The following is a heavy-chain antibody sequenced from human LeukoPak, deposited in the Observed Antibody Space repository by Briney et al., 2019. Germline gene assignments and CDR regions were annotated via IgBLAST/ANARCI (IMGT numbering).Heavy chain of an antibody. Sequence: PSETLSLTCTVSGYSISSGYYWGWIRQPPGKGLEWIGSIYHSGSTYYNPSLKSRVTISVDTSKNQFSMKLSSVTAADTAVYYCASVSYAANWGQGTLVTVSS. V-gene: IGHV4-38-2*02. CDR2: IYHSGST. CDR1: GYSISSGYY. D-gene: IGHD2-2*01. CDR3: ASVSYAAN. J-gene: IGHJ4*02.